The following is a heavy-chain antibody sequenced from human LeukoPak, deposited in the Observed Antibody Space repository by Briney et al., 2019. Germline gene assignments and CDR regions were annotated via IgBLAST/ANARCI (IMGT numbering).Heavy chain of an antibody. D-gene: IGHD3-22*01. J-gene: IGHJ4*02. CDR1: GHTITTYF. Sequence: ASVKVSCKASGHTITTYFIHWVRQAPGQGLEWMGKINPGGGNISYAQKFQGRVTMTRDTSTSTVYMDLSSLRSEDTAVYYCARDLSHRYYHRTGYAFDYWGQGTLVTVSS. V-gene: IGHV1-46*01. CDR3: ARDLSHRYYHRTGYAFDY. CDR2: INPGGGNI.